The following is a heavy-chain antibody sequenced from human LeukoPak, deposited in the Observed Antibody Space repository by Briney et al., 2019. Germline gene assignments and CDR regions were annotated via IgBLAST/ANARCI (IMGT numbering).Heavy chain of an antibody. Sequence: GGSLRLSCAASGFTYSDYGMHWVRQAPGRGLEWVAFILNDGTWEYYPDSVKGRLTISRDNSRNTLYLQMNSVRLEDTAIYYCVKGGSISHNWFDSWGQGTLVTVSS. CDR3: VKGGSISHNWFDS. J-gene: IGHJ5*01. CDR2: ILNDGTWE. V-gene: IGHV3-30*02. D-gene: IGHD3-16*01. CDR1: GFTYSDYG.